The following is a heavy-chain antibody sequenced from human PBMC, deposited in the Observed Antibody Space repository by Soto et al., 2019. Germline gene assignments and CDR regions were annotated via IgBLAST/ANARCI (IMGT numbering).Heavy chain of an antibody. D-gene: IGHD3-10*01. CDR1: GFTFSSYD. CDR3: AREGSDFAGSTFDY. Sequence: LSLTCAASGFTFSSYDMHWVRQATGKGLEWVSAIGTAGDTYYPGSVKGRFTISRENAKNSLYLQMNSLRAEDTAVYYCAREGSDFAGSTFDYWGQGTLVTVSS. J-gene: IGHJ4*02. V-gene: IGHV3-13*01. CDR2: IGTAGDT.